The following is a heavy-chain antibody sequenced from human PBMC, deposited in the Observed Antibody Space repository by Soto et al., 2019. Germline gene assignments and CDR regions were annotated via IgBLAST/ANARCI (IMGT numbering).Heavy chain of an antibody. J-gene: IGHJ6*02. CDR3: ARDGADILTGYYYYYGMDV. CDR2: ISSSSSYR. D-gene: IGHD3-9*01. CDR1: GFTFSSYG. V-gene: IGHV3-21*01. Sequence: PGGSLRLSCSASGFTFSSYGMHWVRQAPGKGLEWVSSISSSSSYRYYADSVKGRFTISRDNAKNSLYLQMNSLRAEDTAVYYCARDGADILTGYYYYYGMDVWGQGTTVTVSS.